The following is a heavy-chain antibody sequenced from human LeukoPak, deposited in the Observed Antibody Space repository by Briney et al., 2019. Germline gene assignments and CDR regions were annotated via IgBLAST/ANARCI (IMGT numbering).Heavy chain of an antibody. J-gene: IGHJ5*02. V-gene: IGHV4-34*01. Sequence: PSETLSLTCAVYGGSFTGYYWSWIRQPPGKGLEWIGEGDHTGGTKYNPSLKSRVTISADSSKNQYSLKWYSVTAADTGLYYCAKNGQRGFSFDPWGQGTLVIVAS. CDR2: GDHTGGT. CDR1: GGSFTGYY. CDR3: AKNGQRGFSFDP. D-gene: IGHD2-8*01.